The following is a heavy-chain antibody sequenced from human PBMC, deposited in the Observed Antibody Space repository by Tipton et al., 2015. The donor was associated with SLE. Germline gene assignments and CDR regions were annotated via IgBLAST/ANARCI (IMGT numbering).Heavy chain of an antibody. Sequence: TLSLTCTVSGGSISSGSYYWSWIRQPAGKGLEWIGRIHTSGSTNYNPSLKSRVTISVDTSKNQFSLKLSSVTAADTAVYYCASGGSDADAFDIWGQGTMVTVSS. CDR1: GGSISSGSYY. J-gene: IGHJ3*02. CDR3: ASGGSDADAFDI. CDR2: IHTSGST. D-gene: IGHD1-26*01. V-gene: IGHV4-61*02.